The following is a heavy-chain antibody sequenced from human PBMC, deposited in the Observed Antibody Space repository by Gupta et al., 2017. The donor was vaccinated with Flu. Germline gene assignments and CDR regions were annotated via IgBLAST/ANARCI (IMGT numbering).Heavy chain of an antibody. CDR1: GGSISSGSYY. Sequence: QVQLQESGPGLVKPSQTLSLTCTVSGGSISSGSYYWSWIRQPAGKGLEWIGRIYTSGSTNYNPSLKSRVTISVDTSKNQFSLKLSSVTAADTAVYYCARVPLRPRGMDVWGQGTTVTVSS. CDR3: ARVPLRPRGMDV. CDR2: IYTSGST. V-gene: IGHV4-61*02. J-gene: IGHJ6*02. D-gene: IGHD6-25*01.